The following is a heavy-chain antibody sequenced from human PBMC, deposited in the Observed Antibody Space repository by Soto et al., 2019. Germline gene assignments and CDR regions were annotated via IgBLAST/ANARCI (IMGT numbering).Heavy chain of an antibody. CDR1: GYTFTSYG. D-gene: IGHD3-9*01. Sequence: GASVKVSCKASGYTFTSYGISWVRRAPGQGLEWMGWISAYNGNTNYAQKLQGRVTMTTDTSTSTAYMELRSLRSDDTAVYYCARVTSSINILTGYQSLDVWGQGTTVTVSS. CDR3: ARVTSSINILTGYQSLDV. V-gene: IGHV1-18*04. CDR2: ISAYNGNT. J-gene: IGHJ6*02.